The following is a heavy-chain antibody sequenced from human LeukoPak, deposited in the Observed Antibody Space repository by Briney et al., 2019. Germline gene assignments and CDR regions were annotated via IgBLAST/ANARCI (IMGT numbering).Heavy chain of an antibody. D-gene: IGHD3-22*01. J-gene: IGHJ3*02. CDR3: ARGYYDSSGYSDDAFDI. Sequence: PSETLSLTCAVSGGSISSGGYSWSWIRQPPGKGLEWIGYIYYSGSTYYNPSLKSRVTISVDTSKNQFSLKLSSVTAADTAVYYCARGYYDSSGYSDDAFDIWGQGTMVTVSS. CDR1: GGSISSGGYS. CDR2: IYYSGST. V-gene: IGHV4-30-4*07.